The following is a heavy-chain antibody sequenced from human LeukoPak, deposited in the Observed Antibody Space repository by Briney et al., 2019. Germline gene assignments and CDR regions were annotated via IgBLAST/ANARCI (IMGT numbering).Heavy chain of an antibody. J-gene: IGHJ6*02. CDR1: AYTFTSYG. V-gene: IGHV1-18*01. CDR2: ISGYNGNT. Sequence: ASVKVSCKASAYTFTSYGISWVRQAPGQGLEWMGWISGYNGNTNYAQKLQGRVTMTRDTSISTAYMELSRLRSDDTAVYYCARGYDYYDSSGYEWEGMDVWGQGTTVTVSS. D-gene: IGHD3-22*01. CDR3: ARGYDYYDSSGYEWEGMDV.